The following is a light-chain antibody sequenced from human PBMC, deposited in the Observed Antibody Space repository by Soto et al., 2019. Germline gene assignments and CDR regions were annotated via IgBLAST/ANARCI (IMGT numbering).Light chain of an antibody. CDR2: WAS. CDR1: QSVLYSSNNKNY. CDR3: QQSYSIPFT. Sequence: DIVMTQSPDSLAVSLGERATINCKSSQSVLYSSNNKNYLAWYQQKPGQPPKLLIYWASTRESGVPDRFSGSGYGTEFALTISSLQAEDVALYCCQQSYSIPFTFGGGTKVEIK. J-gene: IGKJ4*01. V-gene: IGKV4-1*01.